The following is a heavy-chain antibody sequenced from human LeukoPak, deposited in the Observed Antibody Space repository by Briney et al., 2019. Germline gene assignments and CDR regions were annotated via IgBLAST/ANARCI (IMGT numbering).Heavy chain of an antibody. CDR3: VRGLGDY. CDR1: GFTFSSYW. V-gene: IGHV3-74*01. D-gene: IGHD4-11*01. Sequence: GGSLRLSCAASGFTFSSYWMFWVRQGPGKGLVWVSRINSDGSYTAYADSVKGRFSISRDNAKNTLYLQMNSLRAEDTAVYCCVRGLGDYWGQGTLVTVSS. J-gene: IGHJ4*02. CDR2: INSDGSYT.